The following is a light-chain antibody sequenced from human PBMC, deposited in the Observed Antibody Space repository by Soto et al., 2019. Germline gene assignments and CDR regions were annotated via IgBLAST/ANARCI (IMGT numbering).Light chain of an antibody. CDR1: QSISRD. Sequence: IQMTQSPSSLSASVGDRVTITCRASQSISRDLNWYHQKPGKAPKLLIYAASSLQSGVPSRFSGSGSGTDFTLTISSLQPEDFATYYCQQSYSTPLTFGGGTKVEIK. CDR2: AAS. V-gene: IGKV1-39*01. CDR3: QQSYSTPLT. J-gene: IGKJ4*01.